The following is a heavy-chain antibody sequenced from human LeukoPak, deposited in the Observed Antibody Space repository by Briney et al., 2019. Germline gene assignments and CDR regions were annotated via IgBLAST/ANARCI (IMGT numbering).Heavy chain of an antibody. CDR1: GYSISSGYY. Sequence: SSETLSLTCTVSGYSISSGYYWGWIRPPPGKGLEWIGSIYHSGSTYYNPSLKSRVTISVDTSKNQFSLKLSSVTAADTAVYYCARDSPYDSSGYPDYWGQGTLVTVSS. V-gene: IGHV4-38-2*02. CDR2: IYHSGST. J-gene: IGHJ4*02. D-gene: IGHD3-22*01. CDR3: ARDSPYDSSGYPDY.